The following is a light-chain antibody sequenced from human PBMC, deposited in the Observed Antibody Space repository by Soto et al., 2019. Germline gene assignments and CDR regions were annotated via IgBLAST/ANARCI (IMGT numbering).Light chain of an antibody. CDR3: CSSVGGPNWV. Sequence: HSALTQHASVSGSPGQSIAISCTGTSSDVGSYERVSWYQQHPGKAPTLMIYEVNKRPSGVSNRFSGSKSGNTASLTISGLQAEDEADYYCCSSVGGPNWVFGGGTQLTVL. J-gene: IGLJ3*02. V-gene: IGLV2-23*02. CDR2: EVN. CDR1: SSDVGSYER.